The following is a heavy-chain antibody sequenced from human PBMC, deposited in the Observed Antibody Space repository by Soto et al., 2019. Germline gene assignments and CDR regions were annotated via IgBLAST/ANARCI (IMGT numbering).Heavy chain of an antibody. D-gene: IGHD1-1*01. J-gene: IGHJ4*02. CDR1: GYTFTSYG. Sequence: ASVKVSCKASGYTFTSYGISWVRQAPGQGLEWMGWISAYNGNTNYAQKLQGRVTMTTDTSTSTAYMELRSLRSDDAAVYYCASEGLLERRFDYWGQGTLVTVSS. CDR2: ISAYNGNT. V-gene: IGHV1-18*04. CDR3: ASEGLLERRFDY.